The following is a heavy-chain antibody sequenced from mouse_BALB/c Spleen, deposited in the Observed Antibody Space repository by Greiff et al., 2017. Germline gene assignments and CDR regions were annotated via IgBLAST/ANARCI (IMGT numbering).Heavy chain of an antibody. CDR3: ARAPLYDYDVFYYAMDY. J-gene: IGHJ4*01. D-gene: IGHD2-4*01. CDR1: GFTFTDYY. CDR2: IRNKANGYTT. V-gene: IGHV7-3*02. Sequence: EVKLMESGGGLVQPGGSLRLSCATSGFTFTDYYMSWVRQPPGKALEWLGFIRNKANGYTTEYSASVKGRFTISRDNSQSILYLQMNTLRAEDSATYYCARAPLYDYDVFYYAMDYWGQGTSVTVSS.